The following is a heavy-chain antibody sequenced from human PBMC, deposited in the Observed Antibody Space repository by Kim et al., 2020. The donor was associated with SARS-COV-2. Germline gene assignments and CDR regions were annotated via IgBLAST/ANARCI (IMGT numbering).Heavy chain of an antibody. D-gene: IGHD1-26*01. Sequence: ASVKVSCTASGYTFTSSAMNWVRQAPGQGLEWMGWLNTNTGNPTYAQGFTGRFVFSLDTSVSTAYLQISSLKAEDTAVYYCARGSGSPGSYGLDVWGQGTTVTVSS. CDR2: LNTNTGNP. CDR1: GYTFTSSA. J-gene: IGHJ6*02. CDR3: ARGSGSPGSYGLDV. V-gene: IGHV7-4-1*02.